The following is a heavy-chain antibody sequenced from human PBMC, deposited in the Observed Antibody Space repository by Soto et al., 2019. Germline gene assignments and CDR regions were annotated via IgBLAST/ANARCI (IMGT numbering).Heavy chain of an antibody. D-gene: IGHD3-22*01. V-gene: IGHV4-59*12. CDR2: IYYSGST. CDR1: GGSISSYY. CDR3: EREPYYDRSGYYDY. J-gene: IGHJ4*02. Sequence: SETLSLTCTVSGGSISSYYWSWIRQPPGKGLEWIGYIYYSGSTNYNPSLKSRVTISVDTSKNQFSLKLSSVTAADTAVYYCEREPYYDRSGYYDYWGQGTLGTVSS.